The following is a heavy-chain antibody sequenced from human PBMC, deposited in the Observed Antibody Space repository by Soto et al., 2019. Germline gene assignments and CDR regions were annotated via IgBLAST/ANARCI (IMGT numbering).Heavy chain of an antibody. Sequence: QVQLVQSGAEVRKPGASVKVSCKASGYTFTSYDINWVRQATGQGLEYLGWMSPNSGNTGYVQKFQGSVTMTWDTSITTAYMELSSLRSEDTAVYFCARGVKYGAYSRWFDPWGQGTLVTVSS. CDR2: MSPNSGNT. CDR3: ARGVKYGAYSRWFDP. CDR1: GYTFTSYD. J-gene: IGHJ5*02. D-gene: IGHD4-17*01. V-gene: IGHV1-8*01.